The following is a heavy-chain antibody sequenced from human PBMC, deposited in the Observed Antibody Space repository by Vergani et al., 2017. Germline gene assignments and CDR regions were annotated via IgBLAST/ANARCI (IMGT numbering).Heavy chain of an antibody. CDR3: TPVFYGDYVLGLYGMAV. CDR1: GFTFSGSA. D-gene: IGHD4-17*01. J-gene: IGHJ6*02. CDR2: IRSKANSYAT. Sequence: EVQLVESGGGLVQPGGSLKLSCAASGFTFSGSAMHWVRQASGKGLEWVGRIRSKANSYATAYAASVKGRFTISRDDSKNTAYLQINSLKTEDTAVYYCTPVFYGDYVLGLYGMAVSGQATTVTASS. V-gene: IGHV3-73*02.